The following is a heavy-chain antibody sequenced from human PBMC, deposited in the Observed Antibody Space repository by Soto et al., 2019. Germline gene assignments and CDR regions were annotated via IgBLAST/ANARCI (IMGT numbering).Heavy chain of an antibody. Sequence: LGESLKISCKASGYSLSSYWIAWVRQMPGKGLEWMGIIYPGDSDARYSPSFEGQVTISVDTSINTAYLQWSYLKASDSAMYFCARQSDYNILTGYWYYFDYWGHGSLVTVSS. CDR2: IYPGDSDA. CDR1: GYSLSSYW. V-gene: IGHV5-51*01. D-gene: IGHD3-9*01. J-gene: IGHJ4*01. CDR3: ARQSDYNILTGYWYYFDY.